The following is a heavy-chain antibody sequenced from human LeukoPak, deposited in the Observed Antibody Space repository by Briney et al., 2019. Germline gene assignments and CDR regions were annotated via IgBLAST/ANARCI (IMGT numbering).Heavy chain of an antibody. CDR3: ARLPVYSSGWQADF. CDR1: GGSISSSSYY. Sequence: SETLSLTCTVSGGSISSSSYYWGWIRQPPGKGLEWIGMIHYSGRTYYNTSPMSRVTISVDTSKDQFSLKLTSVSAADTAVYYCARLPVYSSGWQADFWGQGTLVTVSS. J-gene: IGHJ4*02. V-gene: IGHV4-39*01. D-gene: IGHD6-19*01. CDR2: IHYSGRT.